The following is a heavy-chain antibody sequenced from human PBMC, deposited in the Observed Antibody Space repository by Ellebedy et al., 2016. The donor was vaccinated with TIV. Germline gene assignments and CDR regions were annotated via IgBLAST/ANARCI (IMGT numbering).Heavy chain of an antibody. CDR2: ISGNGGHT. CDR3: VTGDYFWGDY. D-gene: IGHD3-16*01. J-gene: IGHJ4*02. Sequence: GESLKISCAASGFTFSSYAMSWVRQAPGKGLEWVSAISGNGGHTHYADSVKGRFTISRDNSKNTLYLQMNSLETEDTAVYRCVTGDYFWGDYWGQGTLVTVSS. V-gene: IGHV3-23*01. CDR1: GFTFSSYA.